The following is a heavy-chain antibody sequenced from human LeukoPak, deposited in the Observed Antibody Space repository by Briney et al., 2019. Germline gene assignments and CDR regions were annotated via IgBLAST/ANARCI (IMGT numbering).Heavy chain of an antibody. J-gene: IGHJ4*02. CDR2: IYSGGST. CDR1: GFTVSSNY. D-gene: IGHD2-21*02. Sequence: GGSLRPSCAASGFTVSSNYMSWVRQAPGKGLEWVSVIYSGGSTYYADSVKGRFTISRDNSKNTLYLQMNSLRAEDTALYYCARDRDFPRDQLDYWGQGTLVTVSS. CDR3: ARDRDFPRDQLDY. V-gene: IGHV3-53*01.